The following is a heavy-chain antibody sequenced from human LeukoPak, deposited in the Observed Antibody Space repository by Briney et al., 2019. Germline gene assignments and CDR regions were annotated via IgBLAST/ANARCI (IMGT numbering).Heavy chain of an antibody. J-gene: IGHJ3*02. CDR2: IYYSGST. Sequence: SETLSLTCTVSGGSISSYYWSWIRQPPGKGLEWIGYIYYSGSTNYNPSLKRRVTISVDTSKNQFSLKLSTVTAADTAVYYCARHRYCGGDCYSYAFDIWGQGTMVTASS. D-gene: IGHD2-21*02. V-gene: IGHV4-59*01. CDR1: GGSISSYY. CDR3: ARHRYCGGDCYSYAFDI.